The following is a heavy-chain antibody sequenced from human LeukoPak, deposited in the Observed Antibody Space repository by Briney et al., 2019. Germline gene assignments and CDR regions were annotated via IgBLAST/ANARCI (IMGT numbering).Heavy chain of an antibody. Sequence: GGSLRLSCAASGFTFDDYAMHWVRQAPGKGLEWVSGISWNSGSIGYADSVKGRFTISRDNAKNSLYLQMNSLRAEDTALYYCAAEAAGTLFDYWGQGTLVTVSS. CDR2: ISWNSGSI. CDR3: AAEAAGTLFDY. V-gene: IGHV3-9*01. CDR1: GFTFDDYA. J-gene: IGHJ4*02. D-gene: IGHD6-13*01.